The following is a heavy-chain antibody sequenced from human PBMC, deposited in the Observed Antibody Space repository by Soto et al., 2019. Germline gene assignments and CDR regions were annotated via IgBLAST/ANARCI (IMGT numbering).Heavy chain of an antibody. D-gene: IGHD6-19*01. CDR2: INAGNGNT. CDR3: ARSWTPSNYIAVAYWFDP. Sequence: GASVKVSCKASGYTFTSYAMHWVRQAPGQRLEWMGWINAGNGNTKYSQKFQGRVTITRDTSASTAYMELSSLRSEDTAVYYCARSWTPSNYIAVAYWFDPWGQGTLVTVSS. CDR1: GYTFTSYA. J-gene: IGHJ5*02. V-gene: IGHV1-3*01.